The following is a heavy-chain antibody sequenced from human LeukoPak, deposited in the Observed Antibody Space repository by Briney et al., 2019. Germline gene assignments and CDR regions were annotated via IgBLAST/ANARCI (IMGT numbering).Heavy chain of an antibody. Sequence: SETLSLTCTVSGVSISSYYWSWIRQPPGKGLEWIGYIYYSGSTNYNPSLKSRVTISVDTSKNQFSLKLTSVTAADTAVYYCARHYGPWGQGTLVTVSS. D-gene: IGHD3-16*01. J-gene: IGHJ5*02. CDR2: IYYSGST. CDR3: ARHYGP. V-gene: IGHV4-59*01. CDR1: GVSISSYY.